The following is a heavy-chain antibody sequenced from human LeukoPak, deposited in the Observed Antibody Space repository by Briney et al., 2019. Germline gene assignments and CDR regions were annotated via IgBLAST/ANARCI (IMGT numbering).Heavy chain of an antibody. CDR3: ATNTPSGSYSFDY. CDR1: GYTLTELS. V-gene: IGHV1-24*01. Sequence: GASVTVSFKVSGYTLTELSMHWVRQAPGKGLEWMGGFDPEDGETIYAQKFQGRVTMTEDTSTDTAYMELSRLRSEDTAVYYCATNTPSGSYSFDYWGQGTLVAVSS. CDR2: FDPEDGET. D-gene: IGHD1-26*01. J-gene: IGHJ4*02.